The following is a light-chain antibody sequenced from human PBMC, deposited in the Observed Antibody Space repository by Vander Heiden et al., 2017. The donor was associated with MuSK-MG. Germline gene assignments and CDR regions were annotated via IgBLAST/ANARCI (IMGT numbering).Light chain of an antibody. V-gene: IGKV3-11*01. CDR1: QSVSSY. CDR3: QQRSNWPAT. Sequence: EVLLTPSPATLSLSPGERATLSCRASQSVSSYLAWYQQKPGQAPRLLIYEASNRATGIPARFSGSGSGTDFTLTISSLEPEDFAVYYCQQRSNWPATFGQGTKVEIK. J-gene: IGKJ1*01. CDR2: EAS.